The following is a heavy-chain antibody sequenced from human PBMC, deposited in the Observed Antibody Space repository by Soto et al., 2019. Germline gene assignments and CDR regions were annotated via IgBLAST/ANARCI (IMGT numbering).Heavy chain of an antibody. D-gene: IGHD2-21*01. CDR2: VYATGGS. J-gene: IGHJ6*02. CDR3: VRQGIGPQHGLVDI. V-gene: IGHV4-59*08. Sequence: QVQLQESGPGLVKPSETLSITCTVSGGSIGSYNCAWIRQTPGKSLEWVGYVYATGGSRYNPSLKDRVTLSMDTSKSQFSLQMRSVTAADTAVYYCVRQGIGPQHGLVDIWGRGTTVTVSS. CDR1: GGSIGSYN.